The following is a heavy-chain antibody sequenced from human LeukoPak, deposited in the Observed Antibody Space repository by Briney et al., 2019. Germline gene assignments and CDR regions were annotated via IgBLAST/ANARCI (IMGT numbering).Heavy chain of an antibody. D-gene: IGHD2-21*02. CDR1: GFTFSSYW. V-gene: IGHV3-7*01. J-gene: IGHJ4*02. CDR2: IKQDGSEK. Sequence: GGSLRLSCAASGFTFSSYWMSWVRQAPGKGLEWVANIKQDGSEKYYVDSVKGRFTISRDNAKNSLYLQMNSLRAEDTAVYYCARTGTYCGGDCYDYYFDYWGQGTLVTVSS. CDR3: ARTGTYCGGDCYDYYFDY.